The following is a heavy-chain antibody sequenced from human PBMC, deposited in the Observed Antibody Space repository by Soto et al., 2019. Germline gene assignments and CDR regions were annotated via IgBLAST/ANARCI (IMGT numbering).Heavy chain of an antibody. CDR2: IYYSGST. J-gene: IGHJ5*02. CDR1: GGSISSGGYY. V-gene: IGHV4-31*03. D-gene: IGHD3-3*01. CDR3: AREVLMESFNWLDP. Sequence: PSETLSLTCTVSGGSISSGGYYWSWIRQHPGKGLEWIGYIYYSGSTYYNPSLKSRVTISVDTSKNQFSLKLSSVTAADTAVYYCAREVLMESFNWLDPWGGGTLVPVYS.